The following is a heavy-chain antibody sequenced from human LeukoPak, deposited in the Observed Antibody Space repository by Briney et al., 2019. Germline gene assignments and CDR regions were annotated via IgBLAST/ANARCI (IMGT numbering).Heavy chain of an antibody. V-gene: IGHV4-4*07. J-gene: IGHJ4*02. Sequence: PSETLSLTCTVSGGSISSYYWNWIRQPAGKGLEWIGRIYTSGSTNYNPSLKSRVTMSVDTSKNQFSLKLSSVTAADTAVYYCAREAYLAYCGGDCQNSFDYWGQGTLVTVSS. CDR3: AREAYLAYCGGDCQNSFDY. CDR1: GGSISSYY. D-gene: IGHD2-21*01. CDR2: IYTSGST.